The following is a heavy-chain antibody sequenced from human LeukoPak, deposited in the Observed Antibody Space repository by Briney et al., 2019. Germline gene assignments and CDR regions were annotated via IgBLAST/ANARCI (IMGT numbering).Heavy chain of an antibody. CDR2: IRYDGSNK. J-gene: IGHJ4*02. D-gene: IGHD3-22*01. CDR1: GFTFSSYG. Sequence: GGSLRPSCAASGFTFSSYGMHWVRQAPGKGLEWVAFIRYDGSNKYYADSVKGRFTISRDNSKNTLYLQMNSLRAEDTAVYYCAKDRLLGDSSGYYHDYWGQGTLVTVSS. V-gene: IGHV3-30*02. CDR3: AKDRLLGDSSGYYHDY.